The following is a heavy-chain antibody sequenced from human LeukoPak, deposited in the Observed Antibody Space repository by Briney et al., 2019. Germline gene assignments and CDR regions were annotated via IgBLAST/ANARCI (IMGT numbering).Heavy chain of an antibody. CDR2: IIPILGIA. CDR1: GGTFSSYT. D-gene: IGHD2-15*01. CDR3: ARDSGGYCSGGSCNYYGMDV. J-gene: IGHJ6*02. Sequence: ASVKVSCKASGGTFSSYTISWVRQAPGQGLEWMGRIIPILGIANYAQKFQGRVTITADKSTSTAYMELSSLRSEDTAVYYCARDSGGYCSGGSCNYYGMDVWAKGPRSPSP. V-gene: IGHV1-69*04.